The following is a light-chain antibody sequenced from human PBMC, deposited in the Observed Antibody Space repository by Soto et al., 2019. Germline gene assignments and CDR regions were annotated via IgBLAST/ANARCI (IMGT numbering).Light chain of an antibody. CDR1: QSVSSY. Sequence: EIVLTQSPATLSLSPGERATLSCRASQSVSSYLAWYQQKPGQAPRLLIYDASNRATGTPARFSGSGSGTDFTLTISTLEPEDFAVYYCQQRSNWPPAFGPGNKVDIK. J-gene: IGKJ3*01. CDR2: DAS. CDR3: QQRSNWPPA. V-gene: IGKV3-11*01.